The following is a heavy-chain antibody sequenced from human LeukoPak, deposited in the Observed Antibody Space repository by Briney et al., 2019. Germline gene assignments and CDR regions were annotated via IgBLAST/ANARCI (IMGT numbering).Heavy chain of an antibody. CDR1: LGSPCNYL. D-gene: IGHD2-8*01. V-gene: IGHV4-4*07. Sequence: SETLSPTRPFTLGSPCNYLCDGVAQPAGRGLEWIGRIYSIGSLNYKPPLKSRVTISVEKSKNQFSLKLSSVTAEDTACYYCAREGPYCTIGIGHHAGQLDYWGQGTLVTVSS. J-gene: IGHJ4*02. CDR3: AREGPYCTIGIGHHAGQLDY. CDR2: IYSIGSL.